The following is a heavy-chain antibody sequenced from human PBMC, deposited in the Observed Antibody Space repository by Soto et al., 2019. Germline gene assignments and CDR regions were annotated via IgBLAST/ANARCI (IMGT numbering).Heavy chain of an antibody. CDR2: CSGSGGTT. CDR3: AKVDYFDFWSGSWFDP. CDR1: GFTFSIYP. Sequence: EVQLLDSGGDLVHPGGSLRLSCVASGFTFSIYPMSWVRQAPGEGLQWVSTCSGSGGTTYYVDSVKGRFSVSRDNSKNTLYLHMNSLRVEDTAVHYCAKVDYFDFWSGSWFDPWGQGTLVTVSS. V-gene: IGHV3-23*01. J-gene: IGHJ5*02. D-gene: IGHD3-3*01.